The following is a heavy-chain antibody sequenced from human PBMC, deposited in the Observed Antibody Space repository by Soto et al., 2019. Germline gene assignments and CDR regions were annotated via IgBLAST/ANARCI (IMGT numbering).Heavy chain of an antibody. CDR1: GGTFSSYA. D-gene: IGHD1-26*01. Sequence: GASVKVSCKASGGTFSSYAISWVRQAPGQGLEWMGGIIPIFGTANYAQKFQGRVTITADESTSTAYMELSSLRSEDTAVYYCASDPTSSSGSYLRSDYWGQGTLVTVSS. CDR2: IIPIFGTA. CDR3: ASDPTSSSGSYLRSDY. V-gene: IGHV1-69*13. J-gene: IGHJ4*02.